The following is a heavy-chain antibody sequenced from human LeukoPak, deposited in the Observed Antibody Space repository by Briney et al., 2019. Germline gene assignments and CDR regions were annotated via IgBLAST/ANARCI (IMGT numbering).Heavy chain of an antibody. V-gene: IGHV3-21*01. Sequence: GGSLRLSCAASGFTFSSYSMNWVRQAPGKGLEWVSSISSSSSYIYYADSVKGRFTISRDNAKNSLYLQMNSLRAEDTAVYYCAREGIVVVPAADNYFDYWGQGTLVTVSS. CDR2: ISSSSSYI. J-gene: IGHJ4*02. D-gene: IGHD2-2*01. CDR3: AREGIVVVPAADNYFDY. CDR1: GFTFSSYS.